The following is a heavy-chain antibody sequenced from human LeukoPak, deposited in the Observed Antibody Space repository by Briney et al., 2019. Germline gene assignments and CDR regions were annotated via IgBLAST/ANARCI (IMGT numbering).Heavy chain of an antibody. J-gene: IGHJ4*02. CDR1: GFIFSNFA. V-gene: IGHV3-23*01. D-gene: IGHD3-16*01. CDR3: AKDRGDLRHLDF. CDR2: ITGSGGNT. Sequence: GRSLRLSCAASGFIFSNFAMPWVRHAPRKGLEWVSAITGSGGNTYYADSVKGRFLISRDNSKHTVHLQMNSLRAEDAAVYYCAKDRGDLRHLDFWGQGTLVTVSS.